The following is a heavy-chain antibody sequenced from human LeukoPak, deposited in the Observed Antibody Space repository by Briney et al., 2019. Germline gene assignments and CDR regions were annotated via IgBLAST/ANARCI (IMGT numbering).Heavy chain of an antibody. CDR1: GGSFSGYY. V-gene: IGHV4-34*01. Sequence: SETLSLTCAVYGGSFSGYYWSWIRQPPGKELEWIGEINHSGSTNYNPSLKSRVAISVDTSKNQFSLKLSSVTAADTAVYYCAREYCSGGSCYGAVDYWGQGTLVTVSS. CDR2: INHSGST. J-gene: IGHJ4*02. CDR3: AREYCSGGSCYGAVDY. D-gene: IGHD2-15*01.